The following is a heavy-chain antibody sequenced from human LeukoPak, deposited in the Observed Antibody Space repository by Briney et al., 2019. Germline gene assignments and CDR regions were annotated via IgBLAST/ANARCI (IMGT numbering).Heavy chain of an antibody. CDR3: AKELDTMFFDY. CDR1: GFNFDRYT. V-gene: IGHV3-43*01. Sequence: GGSLRLSCATSGFNFDRYTIHWVRQAPGKGLEWVSLAGWAGGTTFYSDSVRGRFTISRDSGRKSVYLQMNSLTTDDTAFYFCAKELDTMFFDYWGQGALVTVSS. CDR2: AGWAGGTT. D-gene: IGHD3-10*02. J-gene: IGHJ4*02.